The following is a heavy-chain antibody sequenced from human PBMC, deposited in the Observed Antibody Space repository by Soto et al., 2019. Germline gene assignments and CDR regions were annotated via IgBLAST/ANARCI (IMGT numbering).Heavy chain of an antibody. D-gene: IGHD3-10*01. J-gene: IGHJ6*02. Sequence: ESGGGVVQPGRSLRLSCAASGFTFSSYGMHWVRQAPGKGLEWVAVISYDGSNKYYPDSVKGRFTISRDNSKNTLYLQMNSLRAEDTAVYYCAKGTSITMVRGVIFSYYGMDVWGQGTTVTVSS. CDR3: AKGTSITMVRGVIFSYYGMDV. CDR1: GFTFSSYG. CDR2: ISYDGSNK. V-gene: IGHV3-30*18.